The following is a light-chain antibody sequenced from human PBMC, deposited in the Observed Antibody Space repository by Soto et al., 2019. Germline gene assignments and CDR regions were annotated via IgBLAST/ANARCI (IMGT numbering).Light chain of an antibody. CDR2: GAS. V-gene: IGKV3D-15*01. J-gene: IGKJ4*01. CDR3: QQYNNWPPLT. Sequence: EILMTQSPASLSVSPGEXXXXSXXASQTVNSNLAWYQKKPGQAPRLLIYGASTRAPGIPARFSGSGSGTEFTLTISSLQSEDFAVYYCQQYNNWPPLTFGGGTKVDI. CDR1: QTVNSN.